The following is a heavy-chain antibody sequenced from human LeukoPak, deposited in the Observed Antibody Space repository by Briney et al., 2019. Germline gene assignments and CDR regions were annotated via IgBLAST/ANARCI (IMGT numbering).Heavy chain of an antibody. Sequence: GRSLRLSCTASGFTFSSYAMHWVRQAPGGGLEWVSGISGEGYSTYYADSVKGRFAISRDNSKSTLYLQMNSLRAEDTAVYYCAKDFGRNLGGPGYWGRGTRVTVSS. J-gene: IGHJ4*02. D-gene: IGHD3-10*01. CDR3: AKDFGRNLGGPGY. CDR1: GFTFSSYA. V-gene: IGHV3-23*01. CDR2: ISGEGYST.